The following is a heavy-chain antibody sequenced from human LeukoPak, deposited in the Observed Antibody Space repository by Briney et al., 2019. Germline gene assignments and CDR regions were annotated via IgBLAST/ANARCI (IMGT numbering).Heavy chain of an antibody. CDR2: ISSSSSYI. V-gene: IGHV3-21*01. D-gene: IGHD3-22*01. CDR3: ARDSYDSSGYYYLDFDY. J-gene: IGHJ4*02. CDR1: GFTFSSYS. Sequence: GGSLRLSCAASGFTFSSYSMNWVRQALGKGLEWVSSISSSSSYIYYADSVKGRFTISRDNAKNSLYLQMNSLRAEDTAVYYCARDSYDSSGYYYLDFDYWGQGTLVTVSS.